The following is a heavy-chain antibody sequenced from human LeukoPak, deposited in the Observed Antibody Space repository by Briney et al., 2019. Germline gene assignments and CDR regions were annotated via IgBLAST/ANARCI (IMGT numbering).Heavy chain of an antibody. J-gene: IGHJ4*02. CDR3: ARQPPRGAAAP. CDR2: IYYSGST. D-gene: IGHD6-13*01. V-gene: IGHV4-59*08. CDR1: GGSISSYY. Sequence: PSETLSLTCTVSGGSISSYYWSWIRQPPGKGLEWIGYIYYSGSTNYNPSLKSRVTISVDTSKNQFSLKLSSVTAADTAVYYCARQPPRGAAAPWGQGTLVTVSS.